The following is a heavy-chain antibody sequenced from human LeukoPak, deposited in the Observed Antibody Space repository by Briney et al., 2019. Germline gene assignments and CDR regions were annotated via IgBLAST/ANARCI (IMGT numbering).Heavy chain of an antibody. CDR3: ARERAAAGTGGGLDY. J-gene: IGHJ4*02. CDR1: GFTFSSYG. CDR2: IWYDGSNK. D-gene: IGHD6-13*01. V-gene: IGHV3-33*01. Sequence: GGSLRLSCAASGFTFSSYGMHWVRQAPGKGLEWVAVIWYDGSNKYYADSVKGRFTISRDNSKNTLYLQMNSLRAEDTAVYYCARERAAAGTGGGLDYWGQGTLVTVSS.